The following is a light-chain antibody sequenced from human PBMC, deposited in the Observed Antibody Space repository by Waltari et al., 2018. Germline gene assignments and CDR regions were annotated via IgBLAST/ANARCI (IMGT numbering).Light chain of an antibody. CDR2: GSS. CDR1: QSISTY. V-gene: IGKV3-11*01. Sequence: EVVLTQSPATLSLSPGERATLSCRASQSISTYLAWYQQKAGQAPRLLIYGSSNRATGVPARFSGSGSGTDFTLTIGNVEPEDFAVYYCQQRSIWLTFGGGTKVDLK. CDR3: QQRSIWLT. J-gene: IGKJ4*01.